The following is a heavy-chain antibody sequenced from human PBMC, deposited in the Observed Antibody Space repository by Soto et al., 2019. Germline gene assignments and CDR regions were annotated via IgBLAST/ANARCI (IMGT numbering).Heavy chain of an antibody. Sequence: QVQLVQSGAELKKPESSVKVSCKAPGGTFSTYAISWVRQAPGQGLEWMGGIIPMFGTANYAQRFQDRVTITADESTNTVYMELSSLRSEDTAVYLSASGILLWLRRINNGYSGWGQGTLVTVSS. CDR3: ASGILLWLRRINNGYSG. D-gene: IGHD5-12*01. V-gene: IGHV1-69*12. CDR2: IIPMFGTA. CDR1: GGTFSTYA. J-gene: IGHJ4*02.